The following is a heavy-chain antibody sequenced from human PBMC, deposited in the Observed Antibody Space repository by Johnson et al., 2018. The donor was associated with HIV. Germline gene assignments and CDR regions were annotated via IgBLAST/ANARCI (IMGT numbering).Heavy chain of an antibody. V-gene: IGHV3-33*01. D-gene: IGHD2-15*01. Sequence: QVQLVESGGGVVQPGRSLRLSCAASGFTFSSYGMHWVRQAPGKGLEWVAVIWYDGSNKYYADSVKGRFTISRDNSKNTLYLQMNSLRAEDAAVYYCTGRDLLRAFDIWGQGTMVTVSS. CDR3: TGRDLLRAFDI. CDR2: IWYDGSNK. CDR1: GFTFSSYG. J-gene: IGHJ3*02.